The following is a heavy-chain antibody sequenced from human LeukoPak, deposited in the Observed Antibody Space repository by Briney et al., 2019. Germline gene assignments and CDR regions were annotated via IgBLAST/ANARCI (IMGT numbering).Heavy chain of an antibody. CDR1: GGSISSYY. CDR3: ARDLGSAQPGF. V-gene: IGHV4-59*01. Sequence: SETLSLTCTVSGGSISSYYWSWIRQPPGKGLEWIGYIYYSGSTNYNPSLKSRVTISVDTSKNQFSLKPSSVTAADTAVYYCARDLGSAQPGFWGQGTLVTVSS. CDR2: IYYSGST. J-gene: IGHJ4*02. D-gene: IGHD6-25*01.